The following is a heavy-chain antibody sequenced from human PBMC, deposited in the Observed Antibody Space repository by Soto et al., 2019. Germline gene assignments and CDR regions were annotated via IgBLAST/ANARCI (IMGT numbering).Heavy chain of an antibody. D-gene: IGHD3-22*01. CDR2: IYPGDSDT. CDR1: GYSFTSYW. V-gene: IGHV5-51*01. CDR3: ARQSQYYDSSGRANAFDI. J-gene: IGHJ3*02. Sequence: GESLKISCKGSGYSFTSYWIGWVRQMPGKGLEWMGIIYPGDSDTRYSPSFQGQVTISADKSISTAYLQWSSLKASDTAMYYCARQSQYYDSSGRANAFDIWGQGTMVTVSS.